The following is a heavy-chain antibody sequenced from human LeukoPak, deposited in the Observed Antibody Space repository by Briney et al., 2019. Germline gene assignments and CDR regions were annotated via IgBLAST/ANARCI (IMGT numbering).Heavy chain of an antibody. V-gene: IGHV3-53*01. CDR2: IYSGGST. CDR3: ARDSPGAFDI. Sequence: PGGSLRLSCAASGFTVSSNYMSWVRQAPGKGLEWVSVIYSGGSTYYADSVKGRFTISKDNSKNTLYLQMNSLRAEDTAVYYCARDSPGAFDIWGQGTMVTVSS. CDR1: GFTVSSNY. J-gene: IGHJ3*02.